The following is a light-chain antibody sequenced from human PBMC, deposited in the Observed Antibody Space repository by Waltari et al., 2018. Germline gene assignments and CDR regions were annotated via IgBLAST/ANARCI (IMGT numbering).Light chain of an antibody. Sequence: QSVLTQPPSLSAAPGQQVTISCSGSSSNIGRNYVSRYQHVPGTAPKLLIYESSKRPSEIPDRFSGSKSGTSATLGITGLQIEDEADYHCATWDNSLSIGVFGGGTKLTVL. J-gene: IGLJ3*02. CDR2: ESS. CDR3: ATWDNSLSIGV. V-gene: IGLV1-51*02. CDR1: SSNIGRNY.